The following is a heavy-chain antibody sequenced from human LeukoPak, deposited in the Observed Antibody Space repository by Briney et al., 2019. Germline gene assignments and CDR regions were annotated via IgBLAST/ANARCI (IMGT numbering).Heavy chain of an antibody. D-gene: IGHD5-24*01. Sequence: PGGSLRLSCAASGFTFSSYVMHWVRQAPGKGLEWVSAISGSGGSTYYADSVKGRFTISRDNAKNSLYLQMNSLRAEDTAVYYCARDKGGDGYNFPDYWGQGTLVTVSS. CDR3: ARDKGGDGYNFPDY. CDR1: GFTFSSYV. J-gene: IGHJ4*02. CDR2: ISGSGGST. V-gene: IGHV3-23*01.